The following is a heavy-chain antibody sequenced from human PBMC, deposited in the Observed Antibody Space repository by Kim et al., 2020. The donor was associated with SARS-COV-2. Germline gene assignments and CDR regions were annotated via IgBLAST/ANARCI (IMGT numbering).Heavy chain of an antibody. Sequence: SETLSLTCTVSGGSISSSYWSWIRQTPGKELEWVGYINNSGNTNYNPSLKSRVTISIDTSKNQFSLNLNSVTAADTAIYYCARGPYSRPDYLDYWGQGSLVTVSS. CDR3: ARGPYSRPDYLDY. CDR1: GGSISSSY. V-gene: IGHV4-59*01. D-gene: IGHD2-15*01. CDR2: INNSGNT. J-gene: IGHJ4*02.